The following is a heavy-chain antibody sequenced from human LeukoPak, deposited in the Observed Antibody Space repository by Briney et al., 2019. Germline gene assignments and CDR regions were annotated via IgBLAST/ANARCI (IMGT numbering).Heavy chain of an antibody. D-gene: IGHD2-2*01. CDR3: ERVDGYDCSSTSSYCPRSWFDP. Sequence: GGSLILSCAASGFTFTSYWMSWVRQAPGKGLERVANIKQDGSEKYYVDSVKGRFTISRDNAKNSLYLQMDSLRSEYTAVYYCERVDGYDCSSTSSYCPRSWFDPWGQGTLVTVSS. V-gene: IGHV3-7*01. J-gene: IGHJ5*02. CDR1: GFTFTSYW. CDR2: IKQDGSEK.